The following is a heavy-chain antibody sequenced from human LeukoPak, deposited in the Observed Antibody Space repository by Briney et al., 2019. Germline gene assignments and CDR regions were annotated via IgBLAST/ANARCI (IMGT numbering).Heavy chain of an antibody. J-gene: IGHJ4*02. CDR3: AVQSIVVVVRATRGYYFDY. V-gene: IGHV4-39*07. CDR1: GGSISSSSYY. CDR2: IYYSGST. Sequence: PSETLSLTCTVSGGSISSSSYYWGWIRQPPGKGLEWIGSIYYSGSTYYNPSLKSRVTISVDTSKNQFSLKLSSVTAADTAVYYCAVQSIVVVVRATRGYYFDYWGQGTLVTVSS. D-gene: IGHD2-15*01.